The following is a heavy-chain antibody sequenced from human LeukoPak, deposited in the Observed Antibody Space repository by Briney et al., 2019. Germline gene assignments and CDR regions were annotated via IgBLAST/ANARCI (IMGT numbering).Heavy chain of an antibody. CDR3: ARVRRSYSSGWYRFESHLTYFDY. V-gene: IGHV4-38-2*02. J-gene: IGHJ4*02. CDR2: TYHSGST. Sequence: SETLSLTCTVSGYSISSGYYWGWIRQPPGKGLEWIGSTYHSGSTYYNPSLKSRVTISVDTSKNQFSLKLSSVTAADTAVYYCARVRRSYSSGWYRFESHLTYFDYWGQGTLVTVSS. D-gene: IGHD6-19*01. CDR1: GYSISSGYY.